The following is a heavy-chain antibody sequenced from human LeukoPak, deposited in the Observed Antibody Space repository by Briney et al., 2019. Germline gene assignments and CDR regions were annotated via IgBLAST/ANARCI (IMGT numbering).Heavy chain of an antibody. CDR3: AKRAIDSNTWCYFDH. J-gene: IGHJ4*02. CDR2: INGIGDTT. V-gene: IGHV3-23*01. CDR1: GFTFSNYA. Sequence: PGGSLRLSCAASGFTFSNYAMNWVRQAPGKGLEWVSVINGIGDTTNYADSVKGRFTISRDNSKNTLYLQMNSLRAEDTAVYYCAKRAIDSNTWCYFDHWGRGTLVTVSS. D-gene: IGHD3-22*01.